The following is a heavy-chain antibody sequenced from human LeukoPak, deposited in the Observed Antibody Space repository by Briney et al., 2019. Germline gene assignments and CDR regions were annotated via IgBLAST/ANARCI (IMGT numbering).Heavy chain of an antibody. CDR2: ISSSSTYI. CDR1: GFTFSTYS. D-gene: IGHD5-18*01. CDR3: TRVHIPQQLWTHAFDI. V-gene: IGHV3-21*01. J-gene: IGHJ3*02. Sequence: PGGSLRLSCAASGFTFSTYSMNWVRQAPGKGLEWVSSISSSSTYIYYADSVKSRFTISRDNAKDSLFLQMNSLRAEDTAVYYCTRVHIPQQLWTHAFDIWGQGTMVTVSS.